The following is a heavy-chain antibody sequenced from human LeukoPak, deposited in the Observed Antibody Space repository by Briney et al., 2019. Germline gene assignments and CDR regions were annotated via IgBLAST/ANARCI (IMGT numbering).Heavy chain of an antibody. Sequence: GGSLRLSCAASGFTFGSSWMIWVRQAPGEGLEWVANINHRGSDQRYVDSVKGRFTISRDNTKNILYLQMNSLRVEDTAVYYCVRDARYCPDVWGQGTAVTVSS. CDR2: INHRGSDQ. V-gene: IGHV3-7*01. CDR3: VRDARYCPDV. J-gene: IGHJ6*02. CDR1: GFTFGSSW. D-gene: IGHD2-8*02.